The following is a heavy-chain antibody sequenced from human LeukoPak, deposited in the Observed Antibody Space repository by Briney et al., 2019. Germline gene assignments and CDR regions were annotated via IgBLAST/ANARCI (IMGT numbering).Heavy chain of an antibody. CDR2: IYYSGST. CDR1: GGSISSSSYY. CDR3: ASQEAWDRGFDY. J-gene: IGHJ4*02. Sequence: SETLSLTCTVSGGSISSSSYYWGWIRQPPGKGLEWIGSIYYSGSTYYNPSLKSRVTISVDTSKNQFSLKLSSVTAADTAVYYCASQEAWDRGFDYWGQGTLVTVSS. V-gene: IGHV4-39*01. D-gene: IGHD1-26*01.